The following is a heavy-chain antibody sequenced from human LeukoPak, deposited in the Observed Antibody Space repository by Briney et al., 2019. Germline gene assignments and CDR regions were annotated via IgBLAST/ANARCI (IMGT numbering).Heavy chain of an antibody. V-gene: IGHV3-53*01. D-gene: IGHD6-13*01. J-gene: IGHJ4*02. CDR3: ASSIAAAGTHLDY. CDR2: IYSGGST. CDR1: GFTVSSNY. Sequence: GGSLRLSCAASGFTVSSNYMSWVRQAPGKGLEWVSVIYSGGSTYYADSVKGRFTISRDNSKNTLYLQMNSLRAEDTAVYYRASSIAAAGTHLDYWGQGTLVTVSS.